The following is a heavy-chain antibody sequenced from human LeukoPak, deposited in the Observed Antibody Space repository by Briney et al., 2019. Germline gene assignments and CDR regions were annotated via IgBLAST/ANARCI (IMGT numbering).Heavy chain of an antibody. CDR1: GYTFTGYY. CDR3: ARDLAYCGGDCCSLVDF. D-gene: IGHD2-21*01. J-gene: IGHJ4*02. V-gene: IGHV1-2*02. CDR2: INPNSGGT. Sequence: ASVKVSCKASGYTFTGYYMHWVRQAPGQGLEWMGWINPNSGGTKYAQKFQGRLTMTRDTSISTAYMELSRLRSDDTALYYCARDLAYCGGDCCSLVDFWGQGTLVTVSS.